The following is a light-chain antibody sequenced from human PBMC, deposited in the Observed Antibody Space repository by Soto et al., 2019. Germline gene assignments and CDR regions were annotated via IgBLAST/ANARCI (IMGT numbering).Light chain of an antibody. CDR2: GAC. CDR1: QNVVSNY. Sequence: EIVLTQSPCTLSLSPGERATLSCRASQNVVSNYLACYQQKPGQAPRILIFGACGRATGIPDRLSGSGSGTDFTLTISRLEPEDFAVYYCQDSSTSPWPFGQGTKVDIK. V-gene: IGKV3-20*01. CDR3: QDSSTSPWP. J-gene: IGKJ1*01.